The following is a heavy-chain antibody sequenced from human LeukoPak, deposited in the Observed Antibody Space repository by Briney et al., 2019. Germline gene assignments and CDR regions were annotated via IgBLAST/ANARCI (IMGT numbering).Heavy chain of an antibody. D-gene: IGHD3-10*01. Sequence: SETLSLTCAVSGGSIRSSNWWSWVRQPPGKGLEWIGEIYHSGSTNYNPSLKSRVTISVDKSKNQFSLKLSSVTAADTAVYYCARGVLLWFGELFYYYGMDVWGKGTTVTVSS. V-gene: IGHV4-4*02. CDR3: ARGVLLWFGELFYYYGMDV. CDR2: IYHSGST. CDR1: GGSIRSSNW. J-gene: IGHJ6*04.